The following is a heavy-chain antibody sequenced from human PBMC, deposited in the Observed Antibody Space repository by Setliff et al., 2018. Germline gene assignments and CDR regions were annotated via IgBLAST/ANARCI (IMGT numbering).Heavy chain of an antibody. Sequence: SETLSLTCSVSSGSIDSHYWNWMRQPPGKGLEWIGHVFHTGSTKYNPSLRSRVTISVDTSENYFSLRLTSVTAADTAVYYCARAPPSVPYGDYGPRQYFDLWGRGSLVTVSS. D-gene: IGHD4-17*01. V-gene: IGHV4-59*11. CDR2: VFHTGST. CDR3: ARAPPSVPYGDYGPRQYFDL. J-gene: IGHJ2*01. CDR1: SGSIDSHY.